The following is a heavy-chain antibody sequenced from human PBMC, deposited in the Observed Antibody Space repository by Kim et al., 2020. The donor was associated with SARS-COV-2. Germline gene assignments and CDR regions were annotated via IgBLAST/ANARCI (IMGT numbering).Heavy chain of an antibody. Sequence: ADSGKGRFTISRDNAKNARYLQMNSLRAEDTAVYYCARAQLWELLLYLGYWGQGTLVTVTS. CDR3: ARAQLWELLLYLGY. J-gene: IGHJ4*02. D-gene: IGHD1-26*01. V-gene: IGHV3-21*01.